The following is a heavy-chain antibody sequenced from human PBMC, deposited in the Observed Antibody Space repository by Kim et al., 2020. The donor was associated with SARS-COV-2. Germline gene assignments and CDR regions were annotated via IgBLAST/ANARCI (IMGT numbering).Heavy chain of an antibody. J-gene: IGHJ4*02. V-gene: IGHV4-59*13. D-gene: IGHD3-10*01. CDR2: IYYSGST. Sequence: SETLSLTCTVSGGSISSYYWSWIRQLPGKGLEWIGYIYYSGSTNYNPSPKSRVTISVETSKNQFSLKLSSVTAADTAVYYCATGGNSYGSGSYYHIDYWGQRALCTVSS. CDR3: ATGGNSYGSGSYYHIDY. CDR1: GGSISSYY.